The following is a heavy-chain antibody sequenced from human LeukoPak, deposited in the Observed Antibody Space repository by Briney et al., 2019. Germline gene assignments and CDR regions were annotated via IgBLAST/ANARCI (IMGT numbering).Heavy chain of an antibody. CDR3: ASLPDYGFPHENWYFDL. CDR2: IKQDGSEK. CDR1: GFTFSSYW. V-gene: IGHV3-7*01. D-gene: IGHD4-17*01. J-gene: IGHJ2*01. Sequence: PGGSLRLSCAASGFTFSSYWMSWVRQAPGKGLEWVANIKQDGSEKYYVDSVKGRFTISRDNAKNSLYLQMNSLRAEDTAVYYCASLPDYGFPHENWYFDLWGRGTLVTVSS.